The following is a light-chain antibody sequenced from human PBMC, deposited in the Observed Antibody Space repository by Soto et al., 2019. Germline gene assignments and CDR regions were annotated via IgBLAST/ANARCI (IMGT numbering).Light chain of an antibody. J-gene: IGLJ1*01. CDR1: SSDVGGYNY. Sequence: QSVLTQPASVSGSPGQSITISCTGTSSDVGGYNYVSWYQQHPGKAPKLMIYDVSNRPSGVSNRFSGSKSGNTASLTISGLQAEDEADYYCSSHTSSSTRPYVFGTGTKVTVL. CDR3: SSHTSSSTRPYV. CDR2: DVS. V-gene: IGLV2-14*01.